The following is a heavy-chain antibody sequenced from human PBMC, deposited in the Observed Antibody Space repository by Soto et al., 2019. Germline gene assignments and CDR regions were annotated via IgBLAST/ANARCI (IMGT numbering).Heavy chain of an antibody. Sequence: EVQLLESGGGLVQPGWSLRLSCGASGCTFSSYAMSWVRQAPGKGLEWVSAISGSGGSTYYADSVKGRFTISRDNSKNTLYLQMNSLRAEDTAVYYCAKEGTKYYYDSSGYYYWGQGTLVTVSS. D-gene: IGHD3-22*01. J-gene: IGHJ4*02. V-gene: IGHV3-23*01. CDR3: AKEGTKYYYDSSGYYY. CDR1: GCTFSSYA. CDR2: ISGSGGST.